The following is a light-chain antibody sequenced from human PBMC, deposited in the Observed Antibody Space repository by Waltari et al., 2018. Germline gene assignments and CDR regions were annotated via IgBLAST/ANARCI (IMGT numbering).Light chain of an antibody. J-gene: IGLJ3*02. CDR1: NSNIATNS. V-gene: IGLV1-47*01. CDR3: AAWDDSLSGWV. CDR2: RNN. Sequence: QSVLTQPPSASGTPGQTVTSPCSGTNSNIATNSVCWYHQVPETAPNLLLYRNNQPPSGVPDRFSCSKSGTSASLAISGLRSEDEADYYCAAWDDSLSGWVFGGGTKLTVL.